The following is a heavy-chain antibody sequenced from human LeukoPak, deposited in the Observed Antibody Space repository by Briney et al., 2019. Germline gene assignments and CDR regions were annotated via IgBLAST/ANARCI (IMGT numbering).Heavy chain of an antibody. D-gene: IGHD6-19*01. V-gene: IGHV4-34*01. CDR2: VSHTGST. J-gene: IGHJ6*03. CDR1: GGSFSGYF. Sequence: PSETLSLTCGVYGGSFSGYFWRWVRQPPGKGLEWIGDVSHTGSTDYDPSLKSRVTISVDTSKNQFSLKLSSVTAADTAVYYCASLSGWYWNYYMDVWGKGTTVTISS. CDR3: ASLSGWYWNYYMDV.